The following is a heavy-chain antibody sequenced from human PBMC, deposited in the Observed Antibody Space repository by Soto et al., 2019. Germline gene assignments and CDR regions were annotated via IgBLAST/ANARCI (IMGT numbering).Heavy chain of an antibody. CDR2: IYHSGIT. J-gene: IGHJ4*02. D-gene: IGHD6-13*01. V-gene: IGHV4-38-2*01. Sequence: SETLSLTCAVSGYSISSGYYWCWIRQPPGKGLEWIGSIYHSGITYYNPSLKSRVTISXDXXKXQFSXKLXSVTAADTAVYYCARALLAAAGPVVWGQGPLVTSPQ. CDR1: GYSISSGYY. CDR3: ARALLAAAGPVV.